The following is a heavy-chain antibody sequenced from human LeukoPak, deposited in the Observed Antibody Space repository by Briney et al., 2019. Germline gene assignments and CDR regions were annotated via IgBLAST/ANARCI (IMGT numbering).Heavy chain of an antibody. D-gene: IGHD5-24*01. J-gene: IGHJ4*02. CDR1: GFTFRDHT. V-gene: IGHV3-49*04. Sequence: GRSLRLSCTTSGFTFRDHTMSLVRQAPWKGLEWVGFIRDKAFGGTTEYAASVKGRFSISRDDPKSITYLQMNSLKTEDTAVYYCTRNGYTEPYFDYWGQGALVTVSS. CDR2: IRDKAFGGTT. CDR3: TRNGYTEPYFDY.